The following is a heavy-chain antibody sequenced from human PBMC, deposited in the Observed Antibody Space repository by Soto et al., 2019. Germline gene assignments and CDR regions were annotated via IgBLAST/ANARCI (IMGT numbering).Heavy chain of an antibody. CDR1: GGTFSSYA. Sequence: QVQLVQSGAEVKKPGSSVKVSCKASGGTFSSYAISWVRQAPGQGLEWMGGIIPNFGTANYAQKFQGRVTITADESTSTAYMELSSLRSEDTAVYYCARTLPPPGIAVAGTFDYWGQGTLVTVSS. D-gene: IGHD6-19*01. V-gene: IGHV1-69*12. CDR2: IIPNFGTA. J-gene: IGHJ4*02. CDR3: ARTLPPPGIAVAGTFDY.